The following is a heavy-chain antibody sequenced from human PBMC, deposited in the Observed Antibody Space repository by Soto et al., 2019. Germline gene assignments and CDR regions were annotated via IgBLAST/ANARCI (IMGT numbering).Heavy chain of an antibody. CDR3: ASLLPYDSSGYVGIDY. J-gene: IGHJ4*02. V-gene: IGHV4-59*01. D-gene: IGHD3-22*01. CDR2: IYHSGST. CDR1: GGSISSYY. Sequence: SETLSLTCTVSGGSISSYYWSWIRQPPGKGLEWIGYIYHSGSTYYNPSLKSRVTISVDRSKNQFSLKLSSVTAADTAVYYCASLLPYDSSGYVGIDYWGQGTLVTAPQ.